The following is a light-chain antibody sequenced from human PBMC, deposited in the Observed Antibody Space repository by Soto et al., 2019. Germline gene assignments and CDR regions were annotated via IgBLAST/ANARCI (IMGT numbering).Light chain of an antibody. Sequence: QSVLTQPPSASGTPWQRVTISCSVSSSNIGSNTVNWYQQHPGTASKLLIYSNNQRPSGVPDRFSGSKSGTSASLAISGLRSEDEADYYCATWDDSLSGHYVFGTGTKVTVL. CDR3: ATWDDSLSGHYV. CDR1: SSNIGSNT. CDR2: SNN. J-gene: IGLJ1*01. V-gene: IGLV1-44*01.